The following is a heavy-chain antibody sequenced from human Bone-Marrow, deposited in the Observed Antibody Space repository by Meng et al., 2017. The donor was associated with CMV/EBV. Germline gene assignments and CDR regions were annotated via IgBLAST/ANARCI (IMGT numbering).Heavy chain of an antibody. D-gene: IGHD3-16*01. CDR2: INHSGST. Sequence: LQRVGAGRLKPSWTLSPPCAVYGGSFSGYYWSWIRQPPGKGLEWIGEINHSGSTNYNPSLKSRVTISVDTSKNQFSLKLSSVTAADTAVYYCARGGGPFDYWGQGTLVTVSS. J-gene: IGHJ4*02. CDR1: GGSFSGYY. CDR3: ARGGGPFDY. V-gene: IGHV4-34*01.